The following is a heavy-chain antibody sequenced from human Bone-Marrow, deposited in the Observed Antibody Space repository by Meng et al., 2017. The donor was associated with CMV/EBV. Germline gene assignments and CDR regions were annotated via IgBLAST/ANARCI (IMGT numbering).Heavy chain of an antibody. V-gene: IGHV3-30*04. CDR2: ISYDGSNK. J-gene: IGHJ5*02. CDR3: ARDRSHVRFLEWFPLYNWFDP. CDR1: GFTFSSYA. Sequence: GESLKISCAASGFTFSSYAMHWVRQAPGKGLEWVAVISYDGSNKYYADSVKGRFTISRDNSKNTLYLQMNSLRAEDTAVYYCARDRSHVRFLEWFPLYNWFDPWGQGTLVTVSS. D-gene: IGHD3-3*01.